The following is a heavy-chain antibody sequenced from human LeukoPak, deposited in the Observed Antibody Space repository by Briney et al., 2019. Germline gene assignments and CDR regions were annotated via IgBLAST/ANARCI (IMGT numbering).Heavy chain of an antibody. V-gene: IGHV1-69*05. CDR1: GYTFTSYG. D-gene: IGHD6-6*01. J-gene: IGHJ5*02. Sequence: GASVKVSCKASGYTFTSYGISWVRQAPGQGLEWMGGIIPIFGTANYAQKFQGRVTITTDESTSTAYMELSSLKSEDTAVYYCARAAGQLVPTFDPWGQGTLVTVSS. CDR3: ARAAGQLVPTFDP. CDR2: IIPIFGTA.